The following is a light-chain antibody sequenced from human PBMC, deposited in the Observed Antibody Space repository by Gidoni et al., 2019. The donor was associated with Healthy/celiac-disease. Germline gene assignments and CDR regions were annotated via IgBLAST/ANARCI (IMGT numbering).Light chain of an antibody. CDR3: QQYYSTPPT. CDR1: QSVLYSSNNKNY. J-gene: IGKJ4*01. V-gene: IGKV4-1*01. CDR2: WAS. Sequence: DIVMTQSPDSLAVSLGERATINCKSSQSVLYSSNNKNYLAWYPQKPGQPPKLLMYWASTRESGVPDRFSGSGSGTDFTLTISSLQAEDVAVYYCQQYYSTPPTFGGGTKVEIK.